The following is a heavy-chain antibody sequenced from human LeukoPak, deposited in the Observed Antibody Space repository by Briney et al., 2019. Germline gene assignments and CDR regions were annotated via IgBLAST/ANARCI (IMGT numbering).Heavy chain of an antibody. D-gene: IGHD5-18*01. Sequence: GESLKISFKGSGYSFTTYWIGWVRQMPGKGLEWMGIIFPSDSDTRYSPSFQGQVTISADKSISTAYLQWSSLKASDTAMYYCARGSPGYSYVGYFDYWGQGTMVTVSS. V-gene: IGHV5-51*01. CDR2: IFPSDSDT. J-gene: IGHJ4*02. CDR3: ARGSPGYSYVGYFDY. CDR1: GYSFTTYW.